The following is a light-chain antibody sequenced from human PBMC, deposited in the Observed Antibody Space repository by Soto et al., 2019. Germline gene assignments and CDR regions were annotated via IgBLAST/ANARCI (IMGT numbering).Light chain of an antibody. Sequence: AIQLTQSPSSLSASVGDGVTITCRASQGISSALAWYQQKPGKAPNLLIYDASSLESGVPSRFSGSGSGTDFTLTISSLQPEDFATYYCQQYDNYLVTFGGGTKV. J-gene: IGKJ4*01. CDR3: QQYDNYLVT. CDR1: QGISSA. V-gene: IGKV1D-13*01. CDR2: DAS.